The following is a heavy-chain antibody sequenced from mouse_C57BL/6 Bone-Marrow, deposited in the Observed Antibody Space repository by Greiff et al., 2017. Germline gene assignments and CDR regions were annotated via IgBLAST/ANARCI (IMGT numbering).Heavy chain of an antibody. CDR1: GFTFSDYG. J-gene: IGHJ2*01. D-gene: IGHD4-1*01. CDR3: ARGWDGDY. Sequence: EVKLVESGGGLVKPGGSLKLSCAASGFTFSDYGMHWVRQAPEKGLEWVAYISSGSSTIYYADTVQGRFTISRDNAKNTLFLQMTSLRSEDTAMYYCARGWDGDYWGQGTTLTVSS. V-gene: IGHV5-17*01. CDR2: ISSGSSTI.